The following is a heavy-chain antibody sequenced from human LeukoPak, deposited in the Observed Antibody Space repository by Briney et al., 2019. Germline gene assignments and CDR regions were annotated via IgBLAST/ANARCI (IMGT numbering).Heavy chain of an antibody. CDR1: GFTFSSYW. Sequence: PGGSLRLSCAASGFTFSSYWMSWVRRAPGKGLEWVANIKQDGSEKYYVDSVKGRFTISRDNAKNSLYLQMNSLRAEDTAVYYCARVITIFGVVSEMDVWGKGTTVTVSS. J-gene: IGHJ6*04. CDR2: IKQDGSEK. CDR3: ARVITIFGVVSEMDV. V-gene: IGHV3-7*01. D-gene: IGHD3-3*01.